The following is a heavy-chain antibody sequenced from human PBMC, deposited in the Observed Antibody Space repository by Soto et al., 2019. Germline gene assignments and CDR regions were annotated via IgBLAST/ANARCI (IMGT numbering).Heavy chain of an antibody. CDR3: ARDKGSSSWGTTALGY. V-gene: IGHV3-33*01. Sequence: QVQLVESGGGVVQPGRFLRLSCAASGFTFSSYGMHWVRQAPGKGLEWVAVIWYDGSNKYYADSVKGRFTISRDNSKNTLYLQMNSLRAEDTAVYYCARDKGSSSWGTTALGYWGQGTLVTVSS. J-gene: IGHJ4*02. CDR2: IWYDGSNK. CDR1: GFTFSSYG. D-gene: IGHD6-13*01.